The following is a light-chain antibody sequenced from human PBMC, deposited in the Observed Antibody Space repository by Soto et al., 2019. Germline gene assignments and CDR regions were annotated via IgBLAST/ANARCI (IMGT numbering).Light chain of an antibody. J-gene: IGKJ5*01. V-gene: IGKV3-20*01. CDR2: GAS. CDR1: QKISSRY. CDR3: QQYGGTPPIT. Sequence: EIVFTPSPSTLSLSPGERAPPSRRAIQKISSRYLAWYLQKPGQAPRFLIYGASSRATGIPDRFSGSGSGTDFTLTISRLEPEDFAVYYCQQYGGTPPITFGQGTRLEIK.